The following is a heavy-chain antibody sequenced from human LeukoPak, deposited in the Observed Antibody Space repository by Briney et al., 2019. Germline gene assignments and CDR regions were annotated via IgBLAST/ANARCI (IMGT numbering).Heavy chain of an antibody. Sequence: SETLSLTCTVSGGSISNYYWSWIRQPPGKGLAWIGYIYYSGSTNYNPSLKSRVTMSVDTSKNQFSLKLSSVTAADTAVYYCARASYYYDSSGYPLDYWGQGTLVTVSS. CDR3: ARASYYYDSSGYPLDY. D-gene: IGHD3-22*01. V-gene: IGHV4-59*08. CDR2: IYYSGST. J-gene: IGHJ4*02. CDR1: GGSISNYY.